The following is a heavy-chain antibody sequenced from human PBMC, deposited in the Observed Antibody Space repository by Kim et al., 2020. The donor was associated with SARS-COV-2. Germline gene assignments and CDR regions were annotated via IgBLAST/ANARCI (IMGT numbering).Heavy chain of an antibody. CDR3: AREGVTGSLLDY. CDR1: GVSVTTYG. Sequence: GGSLRLSCTASGVSVTTYGMHWVRQAPGKGLQWVSLITYGGTSTYYADSVKGRFAISRDNSKATLYLRMTSLRAEDTAVYYCAREGVTGSLLDYCG. J-gene: IGHJ4*01. D-gene: IGHD1-1*01. CDR2: ITYGGTST. V-gene: IGHV3-30*09.